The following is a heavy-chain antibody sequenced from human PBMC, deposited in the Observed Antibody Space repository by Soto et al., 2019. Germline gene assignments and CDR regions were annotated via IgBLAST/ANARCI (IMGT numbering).Heavy chain of an antibody. J-gene: IGHJ4*02. CDR3: ARAHSLYYFDF. D-gene: IGHD5-18*01. Sequence: SETLSLTCAVYGVSFSGYYWNWIRQPPGKGLEWIGEINHGGSTNYSPSLKSRVTISVDTSKNQFSLNLNSVTAADTAVYYCARAHSLYYFDFWGQGTLVTVSS. CDR1: GVSFSGYY. V-gene: IGHV4-34*01. CDR2: INHGGST.